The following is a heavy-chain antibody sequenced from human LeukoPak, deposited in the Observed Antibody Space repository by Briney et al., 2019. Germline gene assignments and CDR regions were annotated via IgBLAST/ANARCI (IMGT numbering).Heavy chain of an antibody. CDR2: ISAYKGNT. V-gene: IGHV1-18*01. CDR3: ARGTTVTGYFDL. J-gene: IGHJ2*01. Sequence: ASVKVSCTASGYTFTSYGISWVRQAPGQGLEWMGWISAYKGNTNYAQKLQGRVTMTTDTSTSTAYMELRSLRSDDTAVYYCARGTTVTGYFDLWGRGTLVTVSS. D-gene: IGHD4-17*01. CDR1: GYTFTSYG.